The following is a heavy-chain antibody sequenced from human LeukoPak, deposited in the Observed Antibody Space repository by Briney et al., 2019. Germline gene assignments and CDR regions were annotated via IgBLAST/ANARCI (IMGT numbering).Heavy chain of an antibody. CDR1: GFTFSSYE. CDR3: ARRLPAEALDDYYGMDV. V-gene: IGHV3-48*03. J-gene: IGHJ6*04. Sequence: GGSLRLSCPASGFTFSSYEMNWVRQAPGKGLEWVSYISSSGSTIYYADSVKGRFTISRDNAKNSLYLQMNSLRAEDTAVYYCARRLPAEALDDYYGMDVWGKGTTVTVSS. D-gene: IGHD2-2*01. CDR2: ISSSGSTI.